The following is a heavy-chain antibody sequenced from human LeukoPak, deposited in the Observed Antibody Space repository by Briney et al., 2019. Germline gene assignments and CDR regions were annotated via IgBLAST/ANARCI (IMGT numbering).Heavy chain of an antibody. CDR1: GYTFTGYY. CDR3: ARDQSGYSSP. J-gene: IGHJ5*02. Sequence: ASVKVSCKASGYTFTGYYMYWVRQAPGQGLEWMGWIHPNSGGTNYAQKFQGRVTTTRDTSISTAYMELSRLRSDDTAVYYCARDQSGYSSPWGQGTLVTVSS. V-gene: IGHV1-2*02. D-gene: IGHD6-13*01. CDR2: IHPNSGGT.